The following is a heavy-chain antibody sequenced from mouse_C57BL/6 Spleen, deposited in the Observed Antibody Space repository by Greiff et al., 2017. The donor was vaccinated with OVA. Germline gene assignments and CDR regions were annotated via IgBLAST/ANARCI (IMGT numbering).Heavy chain of an antibody. V-gene: IGHV1-64*01. CDR1: GYTFTSYW. D-gene: IGHD2-4*01. CDR2: IHPNSGST. J-gene: IGHJ2*01. Sequence: QVQLQQPGAELVKPGASVTLSCKASGYTFTSYWMHWVKQRPGQGLEWIGMIHPNSGSTNYNEKFKSKATLTVDKSSSTAYMQISSLTSEDSAVYYCARFDYDQRVDYWGQGTTLTVSS. CDR3: ARFDYDQRVDY.